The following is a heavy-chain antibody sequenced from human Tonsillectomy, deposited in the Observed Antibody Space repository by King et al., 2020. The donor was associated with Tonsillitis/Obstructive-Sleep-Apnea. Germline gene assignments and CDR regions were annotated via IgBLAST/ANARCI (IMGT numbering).Heavy chain of an antibody. Sequence: VQLVESGGGVVQPGGSPRLSCAASGFSFDDYAMHWVRQAPRKSLEWVSLISGDGISTYYADSVKGRFTISRDNSKNSLYLQMNSLRTEDTALYYCAKDGDDYGGIRFDYWGQGTQATVSS. CDR2: ISGDGIST. J-gene: IGHJ4*02. V-gene: IGHV3-43*02. D-gene: IGHD4-23*01. CDR1: GFSFDDYA. CDR3: AKDGDDYGGIRFDY.